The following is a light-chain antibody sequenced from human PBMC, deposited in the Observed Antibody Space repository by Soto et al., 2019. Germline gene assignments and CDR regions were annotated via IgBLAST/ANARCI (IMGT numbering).Light chain of an antibody. J-gene: IGKJ1*01. CDR2: TAS. CDR1: QSMSND. CDR3: QRYNSAPWT. Sequence: DIRMTQSPPSLSASVGDTVIITCRASQSMSNDLAWYQQKPGKVHKLLIHTASTLQSGVPSRFSGSGSGTDFTITISSLQPEDVATYDYQRYNSAPWTFGQGTKVVIK. V-gene: IGKV1-27*01.